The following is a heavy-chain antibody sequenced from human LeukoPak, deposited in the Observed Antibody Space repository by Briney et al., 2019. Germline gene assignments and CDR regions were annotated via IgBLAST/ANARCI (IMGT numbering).Heavy chain of an antibody. V-gene: IGHV3-11*06. Sequence: NTGGSLRLSCAAPGFTFSDYYMSWIRQAPGKGLEWVSYISSSSSYTNYADSVKGRFTISRDNAKNSLYLQMNSLRAEDTAVYYCARVQIAAAGASDYWGQGTLVTISS. CDR1: GFTFSDYY. J-gene: IGHJ4*02. D-gene: IGHD6-13*01. CDR3: ARVQIAAAGASDY. CDR2: ISSSSSYT.